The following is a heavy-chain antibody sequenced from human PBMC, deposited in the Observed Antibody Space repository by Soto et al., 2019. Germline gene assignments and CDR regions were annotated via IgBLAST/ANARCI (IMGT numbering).Heavy chain of an antibody. CDR2: IYSGGST. CDR3: ARDKVWFGENYGMDV. J-gene: IGHJ6*02. Sequence: EVQLVESGGGLVQPGGSLRLSCAASGFTVSSNYMSWVRQAPGKGLEWVSVIYSGGSTYYADSVKGRFTISRHNSKNTLHLQMNSLRAEDTAVYYCARDKVWFGENYGMDVWSQGTTVTVSS. D-gene: IGHD3-10*01. CDR1: GFTVSSNY. V-gene: IGHV3-53*04.